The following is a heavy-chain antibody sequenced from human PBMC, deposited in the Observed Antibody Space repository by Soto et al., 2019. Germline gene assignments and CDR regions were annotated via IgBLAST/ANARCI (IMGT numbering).Heavy chain of an antibody. Sequence: SETLSLTCTVSGGSISSSSYYWGWIRQPPGKGLEWIGSIYYSGSTYYNPSLKSRVTISVDTSKNQFSLKLSSVTAADTAVYYCARLVNSGYDFPIVWFDPWGQGTLVTVSS. D-gene: IGHD5-12*01. CDR1: GGSISSSSYY. CDR3: ARLVNSGYDFPIVWFDP. CDR2: IYYSGST. V-gene: IGHV4-39*01. J-gene: IGHJ5*02.